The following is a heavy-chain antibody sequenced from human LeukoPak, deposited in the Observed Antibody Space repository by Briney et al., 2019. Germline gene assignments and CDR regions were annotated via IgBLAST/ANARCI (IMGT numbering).Heavy chain of an antibody. V-gene: IGHV1-8*01. D-gene: IGHD3-16*02. CDR1: GYTFTSYD. CDR3: ARAVPGPAPASYRFDY. J-gene: IGHJ4*02. CDR2: MNPNSGNT. Sequence: ASVKVSCKASGYTFTSYDINWVRQATGQGLEWMGWMNPNSGNTGYAQKFQGRVTMTRNTSISTAYMELSSLRSEATAVYYCARAVPGPAPASYRFDYWGQGTLVTVSS.